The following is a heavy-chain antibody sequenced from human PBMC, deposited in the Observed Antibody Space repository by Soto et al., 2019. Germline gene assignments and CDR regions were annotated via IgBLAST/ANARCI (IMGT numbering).Heavy chain of an antibody. CDR1: GFTFSSYD. D-gene: IGHD1-26*01. Sequence: QVQLVESGGGVVQPGRSLRLSCAASGFTFSSYDMHWVRQAPGKGLEWVAVISYDGSNKYYADSVKGRFTISRDNSKNPLYLKMNSLRAEDTAVYYCAKAAHFEWELPFLASWGQGPLVPVSS. V-gene: IGHV3-30*18. J-gene: IGHJ4*02. CDR3: AKAAHFEWELPFLAS. CDR2: ISYDGSNK.